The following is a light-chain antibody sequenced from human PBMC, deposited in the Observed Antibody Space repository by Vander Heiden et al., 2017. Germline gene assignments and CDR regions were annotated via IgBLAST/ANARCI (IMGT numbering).Light chain of an antibody. CDR3: QQSYSTPRT. CDR1: QSISSY. V-gene: IGKV1-39*01. CDR2: AAS. J-gene: IGKJ1*01. Sequence: DIQMTQSPSSLSASVGDRVTITCRASQSISSYLNWYQQKPGKAPKLLIYAASSFQSAVPSRFSGTGSGTDFTLTISRLQPEDFATYYCQQSYSTPRTFGQGTKVEIK.